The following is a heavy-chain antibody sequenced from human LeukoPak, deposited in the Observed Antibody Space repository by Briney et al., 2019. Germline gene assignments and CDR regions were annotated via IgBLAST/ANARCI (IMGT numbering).Heavy chain of an antibody. CDR1: GFTFSDYY. V-gene: IGHV3-11*01. CDR2: IISSGSTI. Sequence: KAGGSLRLSCAASGFTFSDYYMSWIRQAPGKGLEWVSYIISSGSTIYYADSVKGRFTISRDNSQNTVYLQMNSLRAEDTAVYYCASGDGYNTLSFDYWGQGILVTVSS. J-gene: IGHJ4*02. CDR3: ASGDGYNTLSFDY. D-gene: IGHD5-24*01.